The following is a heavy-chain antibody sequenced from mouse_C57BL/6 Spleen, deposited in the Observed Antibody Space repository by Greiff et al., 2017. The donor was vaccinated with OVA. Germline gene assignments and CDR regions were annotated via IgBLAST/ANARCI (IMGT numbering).Heavy chain of an antibody. V-gene: IGHV1-39*01. CDR1: GYSFTDYN. D-gene: IGHD1-1*01. Sequence: VQLQQSGPELVKPGASVKISCKASGYSFTDYNMNWLKQSNGKSLEWIGVINPNYGTTSYNQKFKGKATLTVDQSSSTAYMQLNSLTSEDSAVYYCARRGTVVARWYFDVWGTGTTVTVSS. CDR2: INPNYGTT. CDR3: ARRGTVVARWYFDV. J-gene: IGHJ1*03.